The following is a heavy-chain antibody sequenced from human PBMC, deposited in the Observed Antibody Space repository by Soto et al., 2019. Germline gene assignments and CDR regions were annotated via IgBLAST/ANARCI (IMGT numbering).Heavy chain of an antibody. CDR1: GGSITLYY. J-gene: IGHJ4*02. Sequence: SETLSLTCTVFGGSITLYYWNWIRRSPGKGLEWIGYMYSSGSTNYRSSLKSRVTISGDTSKNQFSLRLRSVTAADTAVYFCARSTGYGDSYFDYWGQGALVTV. V-gene: IGHV4-59*01. D-gene: IGHD4-17*01. CDR2: MYSSGST. CDR3: ARSTGYGDSYFDY.